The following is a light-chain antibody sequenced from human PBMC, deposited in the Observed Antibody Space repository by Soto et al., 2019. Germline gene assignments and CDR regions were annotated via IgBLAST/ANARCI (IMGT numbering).Light chain of an antibody. V-gene: IGKV1-5*03. J-gene: IGKJ3*01. CDR2: KAS. CDR3: QQYNSYST. Sequence: DIQMTQSPSTLSASVGDRVTITCRASQSISSWLAWYQQKPGKAPKLLIYKASSLESGVPSRFSGSGSGTEFTLTSSSLQPDDVATYYCQQYNSYSTFGPGTKVDIK. CDR1: QSISSW.